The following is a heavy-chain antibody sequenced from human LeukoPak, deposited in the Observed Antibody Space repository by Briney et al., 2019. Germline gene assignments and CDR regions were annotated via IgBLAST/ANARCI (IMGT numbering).Heavy chain of an antibody. V-gene: IGHV4-39*01. Sequence: PSETLSLTCTVSGGSISGSSYYWGWIRQPPGQGLEWIGSIYYSGSTYYNPSLKSRVTISVDTSKNQFSLKLSSVTAADTAVYYCARHWFVSGYYFPDAFDIWGQGTMVTVSS. J-gene: IGHJ3*02. CDR2: IYYSGST. CDR1: GGSISGSSYY. CDR3: ARHWFVSGYYFPDAFDI. D-gene: IGHD3-22*01.